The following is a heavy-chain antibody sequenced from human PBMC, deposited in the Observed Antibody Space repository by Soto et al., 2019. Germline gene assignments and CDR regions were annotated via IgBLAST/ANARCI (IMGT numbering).Heavy chain of an antibody. CDR3: ARGDSTDCSNGVCSFFYNHDMDF. Sequence: ASVKVSCKASGYSFTDYHIHWVRQAPGQGLEWLGRINPKSGGTSTAQKFQGWVTMTTDTSISTASMELTRLTSDDTAIYYCARGDSTDCSNGVCSFFYNHDMDFWGQGTTVTVS. D-gene: IGHD2-8*01. CDR1: GYSFTDYH. J-gene: IGHJ6*02. CDR2: INPKSGGT. V-gene: IGHV1-2*04.